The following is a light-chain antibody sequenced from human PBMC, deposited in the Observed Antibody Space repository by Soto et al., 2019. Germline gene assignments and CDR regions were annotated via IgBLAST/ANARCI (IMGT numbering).Light chain of an antibody. CDR3: TSYVGSNIWV. CDR2: EVS. J-gene: IGLJ3*02. V-gene: IGLV2-8*01. Sequence: QSALTQPPSASGSPGQSVTISCPGTSSDVGAYKYVSWYQQYPGKAPKLMIYEVSKRPSGVPDRFSGSKSGNTASLTVSGLQAEDEADYYCTSYVGSNIWVFGGGTKLTVL. CDR1: SSDVGAYKY.